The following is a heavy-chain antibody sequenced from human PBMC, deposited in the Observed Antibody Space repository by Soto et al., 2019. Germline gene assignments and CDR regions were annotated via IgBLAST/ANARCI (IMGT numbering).Heavy chain of an antibody. V-gene: IGHV3-23*01. J-gene: IGHJ3*02. CDR2: ISGSGGST. Sequence: GGSLRLSCAASGFTFSSYAMSWVRQAPGKGLEWVSAISGSGGSTYYADSVKGRFTISRDNSKNTLYLQMNSLRAEDTAVYYCAKDRYYDSSGLDAFDIRGQGTMVTVSS. CDR1: GFTFSSYA. CDR3: AKDRYYDSSGLDAFDI. D-gene: IGHD3-22*01.